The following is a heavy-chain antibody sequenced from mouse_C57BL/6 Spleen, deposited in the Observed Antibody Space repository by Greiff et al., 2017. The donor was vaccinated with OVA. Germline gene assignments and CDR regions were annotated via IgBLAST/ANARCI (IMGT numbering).Heavy chain of an antibody. V-gene: IGHV1-50*01. CDR3: ARGNYGSSYETWFAY. Sequence: QVQLQQPGAELVKPGASVKLSCKASGYTFTSYWLQWVKQRPGQGLEWIGEIAPSDSYTNYNQKFKGKATLTVDTSSSTAYMQLSSLTSEDSAVYYCARGNYGSSYETWFAYWGQGTLVTVSA. J-gene: IGHJ3*01. D-gene: IGHD1-1*01. CDR1: GYTFTSYW. CDR2: IAPSDSYT.